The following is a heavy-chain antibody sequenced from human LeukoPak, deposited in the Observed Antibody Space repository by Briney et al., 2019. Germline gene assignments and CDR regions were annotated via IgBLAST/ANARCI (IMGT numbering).Heavy chain of an antibody. Sequence: PGGSLRLSCAASGFTFSSYSMNWVRQAPGKGLEWVSSISSSSSYIYYADSVKGRFTISRDNAKNSLYLQMNSLRAEDTAVYYCARVRGPSSSWYHYFDSWGQGTLVTVSS. CDR1: GFTFSSYS. J-gene: IGHJ4*02. CDR3: ARVRGPSSSWYHYFDS. D-gene: IGHD6-13*01. V-gene: IGHV3-21*01. CDR2: ISSSSSYI.